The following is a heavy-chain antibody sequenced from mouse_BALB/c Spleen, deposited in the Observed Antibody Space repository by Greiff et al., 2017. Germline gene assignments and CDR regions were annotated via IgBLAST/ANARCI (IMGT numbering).Heavy chain of an antibody. D-gene: IGHD2-2*01. CDR2: INPSNGGT. Sequence: QVQLQQSGAELVKPGASVKLSCKASGYTFTSYYMYWVKQRPGQGLEWIGEINPSNGGTNFNEKFKRKATLTVDKSSSTAYMQLSSLTSEDSAVYYCTRGHGYGNFDYWGQGTTLTVSS. J-gene: IGHJ2*01. V-gene: IGHV1S81*02. CDR1: GYTFTSYY. CDR3: TRGHGYGNFDY.